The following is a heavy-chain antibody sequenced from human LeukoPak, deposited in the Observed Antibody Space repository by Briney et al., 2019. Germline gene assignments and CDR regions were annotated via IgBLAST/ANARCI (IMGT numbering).Heavy chain of an antibody. D-gene: IGHD3-16*01. CDR1: GFTFSSYS. CDR2: ISRSSSTI. V-gene: IGHV3-48*01. J-gene: IGHJ5*02. CDR3: AKDRRLHLGEFLGRKETNWFDP. Sequence: GGSLRLSCAASGFTFSSYSMNWVRQAPGKGLEWVSYISSSSTTTYISRSSSTIYYADSVKGRFTISRDNYKNTLYLQMNSLRAEDTAVYYCAKDRRLHLGEFLGRKETNWFDPWGQGTLVTVSS.